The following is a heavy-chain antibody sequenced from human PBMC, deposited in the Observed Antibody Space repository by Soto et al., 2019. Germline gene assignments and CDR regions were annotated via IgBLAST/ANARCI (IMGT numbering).Heavy chain of an antibody. J-gene: IGHJ4*02. Sequence: SETLSLTCTVSGGSISSSSYYWGWIRQPPGKGLEWIGSIYYSGSTYYNPSLKSRVTISVDTSKNQFSLKLSSVTAADTAVYYCATGRNFDYWGQGTLVTVSS. CDR3: ATGRNFDY. CDR1: GGSISSSSYY. CDR2: IYYSGST. V-gene: IGHV4-39*01.